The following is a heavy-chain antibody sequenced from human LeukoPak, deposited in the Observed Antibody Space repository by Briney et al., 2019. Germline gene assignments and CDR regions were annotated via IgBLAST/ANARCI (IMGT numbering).Heavy chain of an antibody. CDR3: AKATVKLQYYYYGMDV. D-gene: IGHD4-17*01. Sequence: GGSLRLSCAASGFTFSSYAMSWVRQAPGKGLEWVSAISGSGGSTYYADSVKGRFTISRDNSKNTLYLQMNSLRAEDTAVYYCAKATVKLQYYYYGMDVWGQGTTVTVSS. CDR2: ISGSGGST. V-gene: IGHV3-23*01. CDR1: GFTFSSYA. J-gene: IGHJ6*02.